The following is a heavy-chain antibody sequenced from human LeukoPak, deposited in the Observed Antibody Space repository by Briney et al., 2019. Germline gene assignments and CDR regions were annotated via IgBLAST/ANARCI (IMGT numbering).Heavy chain of an antibody. CDR3: ARVDSSSSPGGYYYYYMDV. CDR1: GGSISSYY. J-gene: IGHJ6*03. D-gene: IGHD6-6*01. Sequence: PSETLSLTCTVSGGSISSYYWSWIRQPAGKGLEWIGRIYTSGSTNYNPSRKSRVTLSVDTSKNQFSLKLSSVTAADTAVYYCARVDSSSSPGGYYYYYMDVWGKGTTVTVSS. V-gene: IGHV4-4*07. CDR2: IYTSGST.